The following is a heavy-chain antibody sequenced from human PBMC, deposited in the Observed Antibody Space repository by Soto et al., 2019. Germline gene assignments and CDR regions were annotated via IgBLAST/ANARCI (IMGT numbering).Heavy chain of an antibody. CDR1: GGTFSSYA. J-gene: IGHJ6*02. V-gene: IGHV1-69*13. Sequence: SVKVSCKASGGTFSSYAISWVRQAPGQGLEWMGGIIPIFGTANYAQKFQGRVTITADESTSTAYMELSSLRSEDTAVYYCARAKYSNYVRYYYYYGMDVWGQGTKVTVSS. D-gene: IGHD4-4*01. CDR3: ARAKYSNYVRYYYYYGMDV. CDR2: IIPIFGTA.